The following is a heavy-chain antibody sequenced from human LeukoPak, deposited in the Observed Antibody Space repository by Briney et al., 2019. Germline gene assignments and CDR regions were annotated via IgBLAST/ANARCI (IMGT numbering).Heavy chain of an antibody. CDR2: INPSGGST. D-gene: IGHD3-10*01. Sequence: ASVKVSCKASGYTFTSYYMHWVRQAPGQGLEWMGIINPSGGSTSYAQKFQGRVTMTRDTSTSTAYMELSSLRSEDTAVYYCARGMRFGELSSPFDYWGQGTLVTVSS. CDR1: GYTFTSYY. CDR3: ARGMRFGELSSPFDY. V-gene: IGHV1-46*01. J-gene: IGHJ4*02.